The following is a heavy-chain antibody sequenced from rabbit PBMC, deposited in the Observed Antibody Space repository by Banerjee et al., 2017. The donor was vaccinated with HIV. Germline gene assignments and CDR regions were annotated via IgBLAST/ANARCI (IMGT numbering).Heavy chain of an antibody. CDR1: GFSFSSSYN. D-gene: IGHD5-1*01. CDR3: ARDSTGDGAYYSNL. J-gene: IGHJ4*01. CDR2: TNVGSGTT. Sequence: QSLEESGGDLVKPGASLTLTCTASGFSFSSSYNMCWVRQAPGKGLEWIACTNVGSGTTDYATWAKGRFTISKTSSTTVTLQMTSLTAADTATYFCARDSTGDGAYYSNLWGPGTLVTVS. V-gene: IGHV1S40*01.